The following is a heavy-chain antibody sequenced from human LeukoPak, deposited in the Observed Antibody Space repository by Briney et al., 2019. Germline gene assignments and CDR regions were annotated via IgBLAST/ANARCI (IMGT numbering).Heavy chain of an antibody. CDR3: ARGGYTYGFSDY. V-gene: IGHV3-53*01. CDR2: IYGGGGT. J-gene: IGHJ4*02. Sequence: GRSLRLSCAASGFTISASYMNWVRQAPGAGLEWVSVIYGGGGTYYADPVKDRFTISRDNSRNTLFLQMNSLRAEDTAVYYCARGGYTYGFSDYWGQGTLVTVSS. D-gene: IGHD5-18*01. CDR1: GFTISASY.